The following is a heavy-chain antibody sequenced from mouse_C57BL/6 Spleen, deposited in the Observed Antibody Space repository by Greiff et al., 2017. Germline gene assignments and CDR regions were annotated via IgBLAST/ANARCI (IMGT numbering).Heavy chain of an antibody. Sequence: VKLQESGPGLVQPSHSLSITCTVSGFSLTSYGVHWVRQSPGKGLEWLGVIWSGGSTDYNAAFISRLNISKDNSKSQVFFKMNSLQADETAIYYGARKRDNGSSRYYAMDYWGQGTSVTVSS. D-gene: IGHD1-1*01. CDR3: ARKRDNGSSRYYAMDY. V-gene: IGHV2-2*01. CDR1: GFSLTSYG. CDR2: IWSGGST. J-gene: IGHJ4*01.